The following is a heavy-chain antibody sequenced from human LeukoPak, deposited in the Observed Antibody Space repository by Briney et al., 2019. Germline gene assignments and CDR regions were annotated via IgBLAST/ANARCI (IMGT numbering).Heavy chain of an antibody. CDR3: AKALSKLVLGMDV. D-gene: IGHD6-6*01. Sequence: GGSLRLSWAASGFTFSSYGMHWVRQAPGKGLEWVAVISYDGSNKYYADSVKGRFTISRDNSKNTLYLQMNSLRAEDTAVYYCAKALSKLVLGMDVWGQGTTVTVSS. V-gene: IGHV3-30*18. J-gene: IGHJ6*02. CDR1: GFTFSSYG. CDR2: ISYDGSNK.